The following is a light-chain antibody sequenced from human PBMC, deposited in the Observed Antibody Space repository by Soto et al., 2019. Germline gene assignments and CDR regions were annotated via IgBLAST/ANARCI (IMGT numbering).Light chain of an antibody. CDR1: QSVLYSSNNKNY. J-gene: IGKJ1*01. V-gene: IGKV4-1*01. Sequence: DIVMTQSPDSLAVSLGERATINCKSSQSVLYSSNNKNYLAWYQQKPGQPPKLLICWASTRESGVPDRFSGSGSGTDFTLTNSSLQAEDVAVYYCQQYYSTPRTFGQGTKVEIK. CDR2: WAS. CDR3: QQYYSTPRT.